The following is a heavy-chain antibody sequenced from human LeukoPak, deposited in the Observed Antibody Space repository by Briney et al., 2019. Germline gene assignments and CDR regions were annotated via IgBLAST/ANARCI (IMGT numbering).Heavy chain of an antibody. CDR3: ARSRPPYYYDSRGTNFDY. Sequence: KPSETPSLTCTLSGALISYYHWGWTRQPPGKGLEWIGDIYYSGSTNYNPSLKSRVTISVDTSKNQFSLKLSSLTAADTAVYYCARSRPPYYYDSRGTNFDYSGQGTLVTVSS. V-gene: IGHV4-59*08. CDR1: GALISYYH. D-gene: IGHD3-22*01. CDR2: IYYSGST. J-gene: IGHJ4*02.